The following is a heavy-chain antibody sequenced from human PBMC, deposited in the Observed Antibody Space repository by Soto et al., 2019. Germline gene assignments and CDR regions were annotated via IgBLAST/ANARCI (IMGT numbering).Heavy chain of an antibody. CDR3: AKESESSSSSYYYYYMDV. CDR2: ISWNSGSI. V-gene: IGHV3-9*01. Sequence: GGSLRLSCAASGFTFDDYAMHWVRQAPGKGLEWVSGISWNSGSIGYADSVKGRFTISRDNAKNSLYLQMNSLRAEDTALYYCAKESESSSSSYYYYYMDVWGKGTTVTVSS. D-gene: IGHD6-6*01. J-gene: IGHJ6*03. CDR1: GFTFDDYA.